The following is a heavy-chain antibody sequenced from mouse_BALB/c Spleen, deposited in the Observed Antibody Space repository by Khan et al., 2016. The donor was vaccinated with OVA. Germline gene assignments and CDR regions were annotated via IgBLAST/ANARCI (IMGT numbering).Heavy chain of an antibody. CDR1: GFSLTSYG. J-gene: IGHJ4*01. D-gene: IGHD1-1*01. V-gene: IGHV2-9*02. Sequence: QVQLKESGPGLVAPSQSLSITCTVSGFSLTSYGVNWIRQPPGKGLEWLGVIWAGGSTNYNSALMSRLSIRKDNSKSQVFLKMNSLQTDDTAMYDCARVYYPYYAMDYWGQGTSGTFSS. CDR2: IWAGGST. CDR3: ARVYYPYYAMDY.